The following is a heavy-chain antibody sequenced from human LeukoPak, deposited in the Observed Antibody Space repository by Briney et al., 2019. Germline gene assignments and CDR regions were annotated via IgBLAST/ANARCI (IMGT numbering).Heavy chain of an antibody. CDR2: ISGSGDIT. CDR3: ATDYYDSSGSYTVDY. V-gene: IGHV3-23*01. Sequence: GRSLRLSCAASGFTFRSYAMSWVRQAPGKGLEWVSVISGSGDITQSADSVKGRFTISRDNSKNTLYLQMNSLRAEDTAVYYCATDYYDSSGSYTVDYWGQGTLVTVSS. J-gene: IGHJ4*02. CDR1: GFTFRSYA. D-gene: IGHD3-22*01.